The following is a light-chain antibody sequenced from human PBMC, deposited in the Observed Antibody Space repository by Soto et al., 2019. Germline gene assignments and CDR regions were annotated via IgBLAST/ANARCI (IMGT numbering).Light chain of an antibody. Sequence: ETVMTQSPXTLSVSPGERATLSCRAGQSISNNLAWYQQNPGQAPRLLIYGATTRATGIPSRFSGSGSGTEFTLTISSLQSEDFAVYYCQQYNNWPLTFGGGTKVEIK. CDR1: QSISNN. CDR3: QQYNNWPLT. J-gene: IGKJ4*01. CDR2: GAT. V-gene: IGKV3-15*01.